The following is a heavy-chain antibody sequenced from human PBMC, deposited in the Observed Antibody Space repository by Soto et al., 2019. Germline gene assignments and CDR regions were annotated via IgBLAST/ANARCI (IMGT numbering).Heavy chain of an antibody. V-gene: IGHV1-46*03. CDR1: GYTFTSYY. CDR3: ARMVTILGRSGDCWFDP. D-gene: IGHD3-9*01. J-gene: IGHJ5*02. Sequence: GASVKVSCKASGYTFTSYYMHWVRQAPGQGLEWMGIINPSGGSTSYAQKFQGRVTMTRDTSTSTVYMELSSLRSEDTAVYYCARMVTILGRSGDCWFDPWGQGTLVTVSS. CDR2: INPSGGST.